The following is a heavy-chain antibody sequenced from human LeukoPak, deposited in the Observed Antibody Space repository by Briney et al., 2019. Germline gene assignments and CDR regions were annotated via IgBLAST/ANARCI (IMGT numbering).Heavy chain of an antibody. J-gene: IGHJ4*02. CDR2: INHSGST. CDR3: ARITMVRGVITYYFDY. V-gene: IGHV4-34*01. CDR1: GGSFSGYY. D-gene: IGHD3-10*01. Sequence: PSEALSLTCAVYGGSFSGYYWSWIRQPPGKGLEWIGEINHSGSTNYNPSLKSRVTISVDTSKNQFSLKLSSVTAADTAVYYCARITMVRGVITYYFDYWGQGTLVTVSS.